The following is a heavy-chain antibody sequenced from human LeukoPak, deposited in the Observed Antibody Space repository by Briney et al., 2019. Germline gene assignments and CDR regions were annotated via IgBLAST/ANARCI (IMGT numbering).Heavy chain of an antibody. CDR3: ARATVATTGDY. CDR2: ISGSGGTT. Sequence: GGSLRLSCAVSGITLSNYGMSWVRQAPGKGLEWVAGISGSGGTTNYADSVKGRFTISRDNSKNTLYLQMNSLRAEDTAVYYCARATVATTGDYWGQGTLVTVSS. J-gene: IGHJ4*02. CDR1: GITLSNYG. D-gene: IGHD5-12*01. V-gene: IGHV3-23*01.